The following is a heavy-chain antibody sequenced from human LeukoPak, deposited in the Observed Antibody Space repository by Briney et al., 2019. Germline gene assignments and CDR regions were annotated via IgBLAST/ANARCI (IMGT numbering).Heavy chain of an antibody. CDR2: IIPIFGTA. V-gene: IGHV1-69*01. Sequence: GASVKVSCKASGGTFSSYTISWVRQAPGQGLEWMGRIIPIFGTANYAQKFQGRVTITADESTSTAYMELSSLRSEDTAVYYCARGQDIVVVPAALDYWGQGTLVTVSS. CDR3: ARGQDIVVVPAALDY. D-gene: IGHD2-2*01. J-gene: IGHJ4*02. CDR1: GGTFSSYT.